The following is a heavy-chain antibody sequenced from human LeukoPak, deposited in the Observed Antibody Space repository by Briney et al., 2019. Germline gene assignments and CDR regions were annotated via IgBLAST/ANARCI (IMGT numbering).Heavy chain of an antibody. CDR3: ARGVYIAAAQYGY. Sequence: SETLSLTCTVSGGSISSYYWSWLRQPPGKGLEWIGYIYYSGTTNYNPSLKSRVTISVDTSKNQFSLKLSSVTVADTAVYYCARGVYIAAAQYGYWGQGTLVTVSS. CDR1: GGSISSYY. CDR2: IYYSGTT. V-gene: IGHV4-59*01. D-gene: IGHD6-13*01. J-gene: IGHJ4*02.